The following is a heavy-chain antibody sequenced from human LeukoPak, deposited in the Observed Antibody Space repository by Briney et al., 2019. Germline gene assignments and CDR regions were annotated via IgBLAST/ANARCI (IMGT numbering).Heavy chain of an antibody. D-gene: IGHD2-15*01. CDR3: ARDGLGYCSGGSCYLGY. CDR1: GYTFTSYG. Sequence: ASVKVSCKASGYTFTSYGISWVRQAPGQGLEWMGWIRAYNGNTNYAQKLQGRVTMTTDTSTSTAYMELRSLRSDDTAVYYCARDGLGYCSGGSCYLGYWGQGTLVTVSS. CDR2: IRAYNGNT. J-gene: IGHJ4*02. V-gene: IGHV1-18*01.